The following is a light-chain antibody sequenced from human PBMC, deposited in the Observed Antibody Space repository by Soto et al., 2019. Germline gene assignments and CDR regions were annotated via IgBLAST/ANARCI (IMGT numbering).Light chain of an antibody. Sequence: IQMTQSPPSLSASVGDRVTITCRASETIYRYLNWYQQKPGKAPSLLISDASTLQGGVPSRFSGSVSETDVTLTISSLQPEDGATYAGQQSYSTTWTFGQGTKVDIK. CDR1: ETIYRY. V-gene: IGKV1-39*01. CDR3: QQSYSTTWT. J-gene: IGKJ1*01. CDR2: DAS.